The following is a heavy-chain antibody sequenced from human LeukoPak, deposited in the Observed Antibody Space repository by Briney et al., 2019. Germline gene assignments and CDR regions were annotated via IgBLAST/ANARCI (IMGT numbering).Heavy chain of an antibody. D-gene: IGHD1-26*01. Sequence: GGSLRLSCAASGFTFSSYTMNWVRQAPGKGLEWVSSISTSSSYIYHADSMKGRFTISRDNAKNSLYLQMNSLRAEDTAVYYCARGVGIAWGQGTLVTVSS. J-gene: IGHJ5*02. CDR3: ARGVGIA. CDR1: GFTFSSYT. CDR2: ISTSSSYI. V-gene: IGHV3-21*01.